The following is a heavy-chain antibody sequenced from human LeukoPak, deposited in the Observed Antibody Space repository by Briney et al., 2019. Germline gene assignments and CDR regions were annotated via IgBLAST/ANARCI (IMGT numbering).Heavy chain of an antibody. J-gene: IGHJ4*02. CDR3: ARVSGYGDYPPY. D-gene: IGHD4-17*01. V-gene: IGHV3-30*14. CDR1: GFIFGKYA. Sequence: YPGGSLRLSCAASGFIFGKYAMHWVRQAPGKGLEWVAVTSYDGSNEYYADSVRGRFTISRDNSKNTLYLQMNSLRAEDTAVYYCARVSGYGDYPPYWGQGTLVTVSS. CDR2: TSYDGSNE.